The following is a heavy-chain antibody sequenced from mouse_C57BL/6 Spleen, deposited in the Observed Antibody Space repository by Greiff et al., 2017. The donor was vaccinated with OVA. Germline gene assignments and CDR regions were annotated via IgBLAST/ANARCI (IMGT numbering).Heavy chain of an antibody. D-gene: IGHD2-1*01. CDR3: AREIYYGNSWYFDV. Sequence: QVHVKQPGAELVKPGASVKLSCKASGYTFTSYWMHWVKQRPGQGLEWIGMIHPNSGSTNYNEKFKSKATLTVDKSSSTAYMQLSSLTSEDSAVYYCAREIYYGNSWYFDVWGTGTTVTVSS. CDR2: IHPNSGST. CDR1: GYTFTSYW. J-gene: IGHJ1*03. V-gene: IGHV1-64*01.